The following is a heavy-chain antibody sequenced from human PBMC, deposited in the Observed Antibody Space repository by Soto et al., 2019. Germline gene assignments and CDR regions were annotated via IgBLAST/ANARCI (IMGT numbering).Heavy chain of an antibody. D-gene: IGHD5-18*01. V-gene: IGHV3-33*01. Sequence: GGSLRLSCAASGFSFRTYGMHWVRQAPGKGLEWVALIRNDGTEEYYADSVKGRFTISRDNSRNTLFLEMSSLTAEDTAVYYCARDHGDNGYFDWGQGTLVTVSS. J-gene: IGHJ4*02. CDR3: ARDHGDNGYFD. CDR2: IRNDGTEE. CDR1: GFSFRTYG.